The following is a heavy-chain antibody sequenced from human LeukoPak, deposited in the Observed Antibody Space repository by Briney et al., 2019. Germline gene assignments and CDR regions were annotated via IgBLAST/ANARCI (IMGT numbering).Heavy chain of an antibody. CDR3: ARDLGYSSGWYVRSFDY. Sequence: ASVKVSCKASGYTFSGYYMHWVRQAPGQGLEWMGWIKPNSGDTNYAQKLQGRVTMTTDTSTSTAYMELRSLRSDDTAVYYCARDLGYSSGWYVRSFDYWGQGTLVTVSS. D-gene: IGHD6-19*01. V-gene: IGHV1-2*02. J-gene: IGHJ4*02. CDR1: GYTFSGYY. CDR2: IKPNSGDT.